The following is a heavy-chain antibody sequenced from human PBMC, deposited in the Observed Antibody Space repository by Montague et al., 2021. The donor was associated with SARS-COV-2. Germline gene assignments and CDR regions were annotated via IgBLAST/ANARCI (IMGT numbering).Heavy chain of an antibody. V-gene: IGHV4-39*01. CDR2: IYYSGST. CDR3: ARLSKTGYPPLYYYYGMDV. CDR1: GGSISSSSYY. Sequence: SETLSLTCTVSGGSISSSSYYWGWIRQPPGKGLEWIGSIYYSGSTYYNPSLKSRVTISVDTSKNQFSLKLSSMTAADTAVYYFARLSKTGYPPLYYYYGMDVWGQGTTVTVSS. J-gene: IGHJ6*02. D-gene: IGHD3-9*01.